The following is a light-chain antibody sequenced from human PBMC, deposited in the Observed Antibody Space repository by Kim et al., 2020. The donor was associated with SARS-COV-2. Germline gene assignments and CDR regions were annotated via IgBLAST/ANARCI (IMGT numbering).Light chain of an antibody. CDR2: VNSDGSH. CDR1: SGHSTYA. J-gene: IGLJ3*02. CDR3: QSWGSGIRV. Sequence: QPVLTQSPSASASPGASVKLTCTLSSGHSTYAIAWHQQQPEKGPRFLMKVNSDGSHMKGDGIPDRFSGSSSGAERYLTISSLQSEDEADYYCQSWGSGIRVFGGGTQLTVL. V-gene: IGLV4-69*01.